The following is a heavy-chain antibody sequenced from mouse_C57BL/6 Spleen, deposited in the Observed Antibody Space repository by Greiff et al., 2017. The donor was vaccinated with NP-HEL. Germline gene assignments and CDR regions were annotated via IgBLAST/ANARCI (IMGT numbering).Heavy chain of an antibody. CDR3: ARSEDGNYNYAMDY. J-gene: IGHJ4*01. Sequence: LVESGPELVKPGASVKISCKASGYAFSSSWMNWVKQRPGKGLEWIGRIYPGDGDTNYNGKFKGKATLTADKSSSTAYMQLSSLTSEDSAVYFCARSEDGNYNYAMDYWGQGTSVTVSS. CDR2: IYPGDGDT. V-gene: IGHV1-82*01. D-gene: IGHD2-1*01. CDR1: GYAFSSSW.